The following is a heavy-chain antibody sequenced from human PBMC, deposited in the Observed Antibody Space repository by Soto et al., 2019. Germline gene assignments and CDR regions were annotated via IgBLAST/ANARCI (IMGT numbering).Heavy chain of an antibody. V-gene: IGHV3-30*18. CDR3: AKDRAGAMRQQLVPGGPGVYYYYGMDV. CDR1: GFTFSSYG. Sequence: GGSLRLSCAASGFTFSSYGMHWVRQAPGKGLEWVAVISYDGSNKYYADSVKGRFTISRDNSKNTLYLQMNSLRAEDTAVYYCAKDRAGAMRQQLVPGGPGVYYYYGMDVWGQGTTVTVSS. CDR2: ISYDGSNK. D-gene: IGHD6-13*01. J-gene: IGHJ6*02.